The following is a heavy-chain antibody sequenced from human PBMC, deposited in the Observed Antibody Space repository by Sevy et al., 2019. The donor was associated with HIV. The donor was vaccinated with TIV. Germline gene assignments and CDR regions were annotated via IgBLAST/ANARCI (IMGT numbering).Heavy chain of an antibody. CDR1: GYTFTNYI. CDR3: ARDLGEAALDP. J-gene: IGHJ5*02. D-gene: IGHD6-25*01. CDR2: ISTHNGDS. Sequence: ASVKVSCKASGYTFTNYIITWVRQAPGQGLEWMGRISTHNGDSKCAQQLQGRLTMTTDTSTSTAYMELRSLRADDTAVYYCARDLGEAALDPWGQGTLVTVSS. V-gene: IGHV1-18*01.